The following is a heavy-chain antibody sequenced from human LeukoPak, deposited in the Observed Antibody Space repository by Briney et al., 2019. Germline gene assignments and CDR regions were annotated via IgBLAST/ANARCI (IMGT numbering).Heavy chain of an antibody. V-gene: IGHV1-46*01. Sequence: GASVTVSCKASGYTFTSYYMHWVRQAPGQGLEWMGIINPSGGSTSYAQKFQGRVTMTRDTSTSTVYMELSSLSSEDTAVYYCARELRFLEWLLSYYCGMDVWGQGTTVTVSS. CDR1: GYTFTSYY. D-gene: IGHD3-3*01. CDR2: INPSGGST. CDR3: ARELRFLEWLLSYYCGMDV. J-gene: IGHJ6*02.